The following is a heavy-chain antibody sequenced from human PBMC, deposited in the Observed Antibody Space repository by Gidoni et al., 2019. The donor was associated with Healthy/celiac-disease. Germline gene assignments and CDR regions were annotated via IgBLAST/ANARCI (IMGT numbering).Heavy chain of an antibody. Sequence: QVQLVQSGAEVKKPGSSVKVSCKASGGTFSSYAISWVRQAPGQGLAWMGRIIPILGIENYAQKFQGRVTITADKSTSTAYRELSSLRSEDTAVYYCARVDEGTVTTVYCGMDVWGQGTTVTVSS. V-gene: IGHV1-69*04. J-gene: IGHJ6*02. D-gene: IGHD4-17*01. CDR3: ARVDEGTVTTVYCGMDV. CDR1: GGTFSSYA. CDR2: IIPILGIE.